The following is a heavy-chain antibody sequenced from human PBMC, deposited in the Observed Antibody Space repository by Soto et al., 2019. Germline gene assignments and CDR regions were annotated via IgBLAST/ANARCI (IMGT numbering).Heavy chain of an antibody. CDR1: GGTFTTYD. CDR3: ARDRSSSWYKGTFYFDS. J-gene: IGHJ4*02. Sequence: QVQLVQSGAEVRKPGSSVKVSCKASGGTFTTYDISWVRQAPGQGLEWMGGIIPLFDATKYAQKFQGRVTIPEDKSTGTADMELSSLRAEDTAMYDGARDRSSSWYKGTFYFDSWGQGTLVTVSS. CDR2: IIPLFDAT. V-gene: IGHV1-69*06. D-gene: IGHD6-19*01.